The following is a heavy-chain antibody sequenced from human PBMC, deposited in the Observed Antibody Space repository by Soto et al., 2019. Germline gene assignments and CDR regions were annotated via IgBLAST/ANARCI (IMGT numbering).Heavy chain of an antibody. CDR1: GFTFSSYS. V-gene: IGHV3-23*01. J-gene: IGHJ4*02. CDR3: AKKVNSGSGSQYFDS. D-gene: IGHD3-10*01. Sequence: GGSLRLSCAVSGFTFSSYSMSWVRQAPGKGLEWVSGFRGSGDDGTTYYADSVKGRFTTSRDNSKNMLFLQMNSLRAEDTAIYYCAKKVNSGSGSQYFDSLGKGTPVTVSS. CDR2: FRGSGDDGTT.